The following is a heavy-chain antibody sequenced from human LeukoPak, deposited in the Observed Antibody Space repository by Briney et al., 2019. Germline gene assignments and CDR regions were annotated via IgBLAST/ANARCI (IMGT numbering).Heavy chain of an antibody. CDR2: IYYTGST. CDR3: ARDNWNYGSSMDV. CDR1: GGSVNSNGYY. J-gene: IGHJ6*02. Sequence: SETLSLTCTVSGGSVNSNGYYWSWIRQPPGKGLEWIGNIYYTGSTNYNPSLKSRVTISVDTSKNQFSLKLSSVTAADTAVYHCARDNWNYGSSMDVWGQGTTVTVSS. V-gene: IGHV4-61*08. D-gene: IGHD1-7*01.